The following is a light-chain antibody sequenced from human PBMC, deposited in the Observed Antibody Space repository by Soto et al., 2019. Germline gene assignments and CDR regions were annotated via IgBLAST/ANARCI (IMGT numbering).Light chain of an antibody. Sequence: QSALTQPPSASGSPGQSVPISCTGSSSDVGGHNHVSWYQQHPGKAPKLMIYEVIKRPSGVPDRFSGSKSVNTASLTVSGLQAEDEADYYCSSYAGSMNLIFGGGTKLTVL. V-gene: IGLV2-8*01. CDR2: EVI. CDR3: SSYAGSMNLI. CDR1: SSDVGGHNH. J-gene: IGLJ2*01.